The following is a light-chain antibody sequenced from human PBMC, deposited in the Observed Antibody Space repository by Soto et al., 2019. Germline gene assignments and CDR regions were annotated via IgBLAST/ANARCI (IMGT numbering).Light chain of an antibody. V-gene: IGLV2-8*01. CDR3: SSYAGSNNFVV. Sequence: QSALTQPPSASGSPGQSVTISCTGTSSDVGGYDSVSWYQQHPGKAPKLMMYEDNTRPSGVPDRFSGSKSGNTASLTVSGLQAEDEANYYCSSYAGSNNFVVFGGGTKVTVL. CDR1: SSDVGGYDS. J-gene: IGLJ2*01. CDR2: EDN.